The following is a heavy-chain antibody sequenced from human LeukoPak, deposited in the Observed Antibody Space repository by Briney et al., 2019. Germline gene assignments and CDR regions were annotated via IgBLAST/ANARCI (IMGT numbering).Heavy chain of an antibody. J-gene: IGHJ6*03. CDR3: ARPLAARGYYYMDV. V-gene: IGHV3-20*04. CDR1: GFTFDDYG. D-gene: IGHD6-6*01. CDR2: INWNGGST. Sequence: RPGGSLRLSCAASGFTFDDYGMSWVRQPPGKGLEGVSGINWNGGSTGYADSVKGRFTISRDNAQNSLYLQMNSLRAEDTALYYCARPLAARGYYYMDVWGKGTTVTVSS.